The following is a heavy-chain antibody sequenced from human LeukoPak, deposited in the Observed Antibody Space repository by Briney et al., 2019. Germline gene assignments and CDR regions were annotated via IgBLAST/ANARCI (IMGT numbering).Heavy chain of an antibody. CDR1: GYTFTSYG. V-gene: IGHV1-18*01. CDR2: ISAYNGNT. J-gene: IGHJ4*02. D-gene: IGHD6-13*01. Sequence: ASVKVSCKASGYTFTSYGISWVRQAPGQGLEWMGWISAYNGNTNYAQKLQGRVTMTTDTSTSTAYMDLSSLRSEDTAVYYCARGLRREQQLLRAFDDWGQGTLVTVSS. CDR3: ARGLRREQQLLRAFDD.